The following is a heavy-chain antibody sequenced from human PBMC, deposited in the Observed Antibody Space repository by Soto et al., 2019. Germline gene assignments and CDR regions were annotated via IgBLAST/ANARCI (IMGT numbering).Heavy chain of an antibody. CDR2: ISWNSGSI. CDR3: AKGHNDDYYYMDV. D-gene: IGHD1-1*01. V-gene: IGHV3-9*01. J-gene: IGHJ6*03. CDR1: GFTFDDYA. Sequence: EVQLVEPGGGLVQPGRSLRLSCAASGFTFDDYAMHWVRQAPGKGLEWVSGISWNSGSIGYADSVKGRFTISRDNAKNSLYLQMNSLRAEDTALYYCAKGHNDDYYYMDVWGKGTTVTVSS.